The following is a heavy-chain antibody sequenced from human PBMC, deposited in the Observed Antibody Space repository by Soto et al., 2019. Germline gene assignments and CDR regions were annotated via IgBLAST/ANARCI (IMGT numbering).Heavy chain of an antibody. CDR3: ARDLGNDYTRFDP. CDR2: IWYDGNKK. CDR1: GFTFSSYG. Sequence: GGSLRLSCAASGFTFSSYGMHWVRQAPGKGLEWVAVIWYDGNKKFYADSVKGRFTISRDNSKNTLYLQMNSLRAEDTAVYYCARDLGNDYTRFDPWGQGTMVTVSS. D-gene: IGHD4-4*01. V-gene: IGHV3-33*01. J-gene: IGHJ5*02.